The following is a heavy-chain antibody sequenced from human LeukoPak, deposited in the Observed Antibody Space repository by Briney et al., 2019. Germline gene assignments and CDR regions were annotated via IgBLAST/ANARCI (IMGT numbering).Heavy chain of an antibody. V-gene: IGHV1-69*06. J-gene: IGHJ4*02. CDR1: GGTFSSYA. D-gene: IGHD6-13*01. Sequence: SVKVSCKASGGTFSSYAISWVQQAPGQGLEWMGRIIPIFGTANYAQKFQGRVTITADKSTSTAYMELSSLRSEDTAVYYCAYHMRIDSSSWPFMDYWGQGTLVTVSS. CDR2: IIPIFGTA. CDR3: AYHMRIDSSSWPFMDY.